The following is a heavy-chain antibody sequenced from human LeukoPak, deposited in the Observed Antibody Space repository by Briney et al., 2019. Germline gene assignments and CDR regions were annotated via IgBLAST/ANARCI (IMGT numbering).Heavy chain of an antibody. CDR3: ASTIVGAIDAFHI. CDR2: IYHCGNT. Sequence: PSETLSLTCAVSGYSISSDYYWGWIRQPPGKGLKLIGYIYHCGNTYYNPSLKSRVTISVDTSKNQFSLKLSSVTAADTAVYYCASTIVGAIDAFHIWGQGTMVTVSS. D-gene: IGHD1-26*01. V-gene: IGHV4-38-2*01. J-gene: IGHJ3*02. CDR1: GYSISSDYY.